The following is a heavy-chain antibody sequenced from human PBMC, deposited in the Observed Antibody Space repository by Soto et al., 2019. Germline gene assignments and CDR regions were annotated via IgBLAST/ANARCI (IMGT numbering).Heavy chain of an antibody. D-gene: IGHD6-6*01. J-gene: IGHJ4*02. CDR3: AREVGSSSWYYFDY. CDR1: GFTFSSYA. V-gene: IGHV3-30-3*01. CDR2: ISYDGSNK. Sequence: QVQLVESGGGVVQPGRSLRLSCAASGFTFSSYAMHWVRQAPGKGLEWVAVISYDGSNKYYADSVKGRFTISRDNSKNTLYLQMNSLRAEDTAVYYCAREVGSSSWYYFDYWCQGTLVTVSS.